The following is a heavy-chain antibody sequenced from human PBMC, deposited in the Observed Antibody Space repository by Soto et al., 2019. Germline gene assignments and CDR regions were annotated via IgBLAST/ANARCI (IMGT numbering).Heavy chain of an antibody. D-gene: IGHD3-22*01. V-gene: IGHV4-31*03. J-gene: IGHJ4*02. Sequence: QVQLQESGPGLVKPSQTLSLTCTVSGGSISSGGYYWSWIRQHPGKGLEWIGYIYYSGSTYYNPSLKSRVTISVDTSKNQFYLKLSSVTAAATAVYYCARYYYDSSGYYWSFDYWGQGTLVTVSS. CDR2: IYYSGST. CDR3: ARYYYDSSGYYWSFDY. CDR1: GGSISSGGYY.